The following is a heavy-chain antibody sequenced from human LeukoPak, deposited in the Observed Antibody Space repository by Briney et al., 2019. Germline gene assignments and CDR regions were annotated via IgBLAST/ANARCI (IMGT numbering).Heavy chain of an antibody. Sequence: GEPLKISCKGSGYSFTSYWIGWVRQMPGKGLEWMGIIYPGDSDTRYSPSFQGQVTISADKSISTAYLQWSSLKASDTAMYYCARTLRYCSGGSCYSRGWFDPWGQGTLVTVSS. J-gene: IGHJ5*02. CDR1: GYSFTSYW. D-gene: IGHD2-15*01. V-gene: IGHV5-51*01. CDR3: ARTLRYCSGGSCYSRGWFDP. CDR2: IYPGDSDT.